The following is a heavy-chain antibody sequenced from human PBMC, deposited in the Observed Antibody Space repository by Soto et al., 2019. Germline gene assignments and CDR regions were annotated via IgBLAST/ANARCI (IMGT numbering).Heavy chain of an antibody. D-gene: IGHD1-1*01. Sequence: QVQLVQCGAEVKKPGASVKASCKASGYPFTSCDISWVRQAPGQGLEWMGWINVYNGNTNYAQKLQGRVTMTTDTSTSTAYMELRSLTSDDTAVYYCAKGGATATTGIDYWGQGTLVTVSS. V-gene: IGHV1-18*01. CDR1: GYPFTSCD. CDR2: INVYNGNT. J-gene: IGHJ4*02. CDR3: AKGGATATTGIDY.